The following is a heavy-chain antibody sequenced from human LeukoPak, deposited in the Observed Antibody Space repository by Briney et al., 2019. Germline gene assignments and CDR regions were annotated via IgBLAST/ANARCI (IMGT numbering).Heavy chain of an antibody. J-gene: IGHJ4*02. CDR2: IYSSGST. D-gene: IGHD1-1*01. CDR1: GGSISSSSYY. Sequence: SSETLSLTCTVSGGSISSSSYYWGWIRQPPRKGLDWIGSIYSSGSTYYNPSLRSRITISVDTSKNQFSLKLSSVTAADTAVYYCARVAQLERHADYWGQGTLVTVSS. V-gene: IGHV4-39*07. CDR3: ARVAQLERHADY.